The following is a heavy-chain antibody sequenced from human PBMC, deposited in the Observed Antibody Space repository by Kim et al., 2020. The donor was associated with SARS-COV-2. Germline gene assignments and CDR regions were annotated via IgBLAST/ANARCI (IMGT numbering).Heavy chain of an antibody. V-gene: IGHV4-30-4*01. J-gene: IGHJ4*02. Sequence: SETLSLTCTVSGGSIRNYDHYWSWISHFPGKGLEWIGDVYYNGSTYHNPSLKSRVTMSSDTAKNQFSLRLSSVTAADTAVYYCARGSVYRGYLDFWGLGTLVTVSS. CDR2: VYYNGST. CDR1: GGSIRNYDHY. D-gene: IGHD3-10*01. CDR3: ARGSVYRGYLDF.